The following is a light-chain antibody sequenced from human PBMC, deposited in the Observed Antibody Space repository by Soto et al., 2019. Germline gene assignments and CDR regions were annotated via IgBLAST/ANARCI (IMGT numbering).Light chain of an antibody. CDR1: XSXVGGYNY. CDR3: CSYAGSYTYV. J-gene: IGLJ1*01. CDR2: DVS. V-gene: IGLV2-11*01. Sequence: QSVLXQXRSVSGSPGXSXXISXTGTXSXVGGYNYVSWYQQHPGKAPKLMIYDVSKRPSGVPDRFSGSKSGNTASLTISGLQAEDEADYYCCSYAGSYTYVFGTGTKVTVL.